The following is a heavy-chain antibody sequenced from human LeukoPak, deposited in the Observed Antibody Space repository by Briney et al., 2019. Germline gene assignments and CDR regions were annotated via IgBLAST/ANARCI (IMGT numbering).Heavy chain of an antibody. V-gene: IGHV4-34*01. D-gene: IGHD2-2*01. CDR3: ARSYAHDY. J-gene: IGHJ4*02. CDR2: INHSGST. CDR1: GGSFSGDY. Sequence: SETLSLTCAVYGGSFSGDYWSWIRQPPGKGLEWIGEINHSGSTNYNPSLKSRVTISVDTSKNQSSLKLSSVTAADTAVYYCARSYAHDYWGQGTLVTVSS.